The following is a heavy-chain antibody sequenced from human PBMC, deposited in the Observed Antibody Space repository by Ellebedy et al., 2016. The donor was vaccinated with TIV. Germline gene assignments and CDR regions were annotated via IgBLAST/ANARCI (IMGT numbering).Heavy chain of an antibody. D-gene: IGHD3-3*01. J-gene: IGHJ6*02. Sequence: ASVKVSXXASGHIFTSYGIHWVRQAPGQSLEWLGWINTGNGNTKYSQKFQGRVTIMTDTSATTASMELSSLMSEDTAVYYCATREWQDPMDVWGQGTTVIVSS. CDR3: ATREWQDPMDV. V-gene: IGHV1-3*04. CDR2: INTGNGNT. CDR1: GHIFTSYG.